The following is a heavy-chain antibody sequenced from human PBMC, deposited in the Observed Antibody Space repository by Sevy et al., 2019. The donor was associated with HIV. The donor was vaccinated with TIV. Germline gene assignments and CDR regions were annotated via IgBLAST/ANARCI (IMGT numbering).Heavy chain of an antibody. D-gene: IGHD6-13*01. CDR2: ISYDGSNK. Sequence: GGSLRLSCAASGFTFSSYAMHWVRQAPGKGLEWVAVISYDGSNKYYADSVKGRFTISRDNSKNTLYLQMNSLRAEDTAVYYWARAVDGGTAAGRSAGMDVWGKGTTVTVSS. V-gene: IGHV3-30-3*01. J-gene: IGHJ6*04. CDR1: GFTFSSYA. CDR3: ARAVDGGTAAGRSAGMDV.